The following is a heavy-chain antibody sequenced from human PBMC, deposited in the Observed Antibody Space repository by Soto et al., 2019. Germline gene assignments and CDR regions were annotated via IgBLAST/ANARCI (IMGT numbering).Heavy chain of an antibody. J-gene: IGHJ6*02. CDR2: IGSSSNYI. D-gene: IGHD2-2*01. Sequence: GGSLRLSCAASGFTFTTYSLTWVRQVPGKGLEWVASIGSSSNYIYYADSVKGRFTISRDNPKNSLFLQMNSLRAEDTAVYYCATLTYCSSASCPNYYYVMDVWGQGTTVTAP. CDR1: GFTFTTYS. V-gene: IGHV3-21*06. CDR3: ATLTYCSSASCPNYYYVMDV.